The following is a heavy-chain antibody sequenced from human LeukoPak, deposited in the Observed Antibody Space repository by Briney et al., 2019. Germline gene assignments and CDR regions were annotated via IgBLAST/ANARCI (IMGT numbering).Heavy chain of an antibody. Sequence: GGSLRLSCAASGFTFSSYAMHWVRQAPGKGLEWVAVTSYDGSNKYYADSVKGRFAISRDNSKNTLYLQMNSLRAEDTAVYYCARAGGDIVVVPAAIGWYFDYWGQGTLVTVSS. CDR1: GFTFSSYA. V-gene: IGHV3-30*09. CDR2: TSYDGSNK. D-gene: IGHD2-2*02. J-gene: IGHJ4*02. CDR3: ARAGGDIVVVPAAIGWYFDY.